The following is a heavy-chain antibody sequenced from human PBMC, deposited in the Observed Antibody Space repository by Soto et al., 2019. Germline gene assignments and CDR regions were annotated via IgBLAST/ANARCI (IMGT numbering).Heavy chain of an antibody. CDR1: GFTFGDYA. CDR3: TRAHYDFWSGYGRGAFDI. J-gene: IGHJ3*02. D-gene: IGHD3-3*01. Sequence: GGSLRLSCTASGFTFGDYAMSWFRQAPGKGLEWVGFIRSKAYGGTTEYAASVKGRFTISRDDSKSIAYLQMNSLKTEDTAVYYCTRAHYDFWSGYGRGAFDIWGQGTMVTVSS. V-gene: IGHV3-49*03. CDR2: IRSKAYGGTT.